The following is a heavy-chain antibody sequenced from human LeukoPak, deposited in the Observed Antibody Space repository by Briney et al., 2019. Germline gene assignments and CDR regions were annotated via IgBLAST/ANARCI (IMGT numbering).Heavy chain of an antibody. CDR2: IYPGDSDT. D-gene: IGHD6-19*01. CDR1: GYSFTSYW. CDR3: ARLGGYRDYYYYYGMDV. V-gene: IGHV5-51*01. Sequence: GESLKISCKGSGYSFTSYWIGWVRQMPGKGLEWMGIIYPGDSDTRYSPSFQGQVTISPDKSISTAYLQWSSLKASDTAMYYCARLGGYRDYYYYYGMDVWGQGTTVTVSS. J-gene: IGHJ6*02.